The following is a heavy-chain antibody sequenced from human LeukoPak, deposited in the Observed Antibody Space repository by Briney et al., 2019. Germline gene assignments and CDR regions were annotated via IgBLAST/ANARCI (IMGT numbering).Heavy chain of an antibody. Sequence: SETLSLTCTVSGGSISSYYWSWIRQPPGKGLEWIGYIYNTGNTNYNPSLKSRVTISVDTSKNQFSLKLNSVTAADTAVYFCASGGTTNSWIEGYNWFDPWGQGTLVTVSS. CDR2: IYNTGNT. D-gene: IGHD1-7*01. V-gene: IGHV4-59*08. CDR1: GGSISSYY. J-gene: IGHJ5*02. CDR3: ASGGTTNSWIEGYNWFDP.